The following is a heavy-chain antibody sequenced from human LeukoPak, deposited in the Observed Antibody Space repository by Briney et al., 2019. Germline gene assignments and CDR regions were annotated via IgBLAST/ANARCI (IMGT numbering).Heavy chain of an antibody. CDR3: ARRVTTASPPENWFDP. D-gene: IGHD4-11*01. CDR2: IYYSGST. J-gene: IGHJ5*02. V-gene: IGHV4-59*01. Sequence: SETLSLTCTVSGGSISSYYWSWIRQPPGKGLEWIGYIYYSGSTNCNPSLKSRVTISVDTSKNQFSLKLSSVTAADTAVYYCARRVTTASPPENWFDPWGQGTLVTVSS. CDR1: GGSISSYY.